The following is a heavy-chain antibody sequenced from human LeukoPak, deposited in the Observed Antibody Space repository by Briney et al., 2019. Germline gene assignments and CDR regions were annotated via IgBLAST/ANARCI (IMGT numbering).Heavy chain of an antibody. CDR1: GFTFSSYG. V-gene: IGHV3-30*18. Sequence: GGSLRLSCAASGFTFSSYGMHRVRQAPGKGLEWVAVISYDGSNKYYADSVKGRFTISRDNSKNTLYLQMNSLRAEDTAVYYCAKALYYDSSGPDYWGQGTLVTVSS. CDR3: AKALYYDSSGPDY. J-gene: IGHJ4*02. D-gene: IGHD3-22*01. CDR2: ISYDGSNK.